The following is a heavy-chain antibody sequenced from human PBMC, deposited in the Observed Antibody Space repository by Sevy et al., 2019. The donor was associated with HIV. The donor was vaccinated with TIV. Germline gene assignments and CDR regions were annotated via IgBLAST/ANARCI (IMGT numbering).Heavy chain of an antibody. CDR2: RSSSGSTI. Sequence: GGSLRLSCAASGFTFSDYYMSWIRLAPGKGLEWVSSRSSSGSTIDYADSVKGRFTISRDNAKNSLYLQMNSLRAEDTAVYYCARDIPYHDSSGYLRNDAFDIWGQGTMVTV. CDR1: GFTFSDYY. J-gene: IGHJ3*02. CDR3: ARDIPYHDSSGYLRNDAFDI. D-gene: IGHD3-22*01. V-gene: IGHV3-11*01.